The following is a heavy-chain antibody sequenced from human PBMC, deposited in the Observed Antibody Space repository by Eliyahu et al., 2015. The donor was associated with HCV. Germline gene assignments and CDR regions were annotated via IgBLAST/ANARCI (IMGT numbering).Heavy chain of an antibody. V-gene: IGHV1-18*01. CDR3: SRTIAAPGNRETY. CDR2: INGYNGET. D-gene: IGHD6-13*01. Sequence: QVQLVQSGAEVKKPGASVKVSCRASGYTFRNYGISWVXQAPGQGLEWMGWINGYNGETKYEEKYRDRVTMTADTPTTTVYMEMRSLTPDDTAMYYCSRTIAAPGNRETYWGQGTLVTVSS. J-gene: IGHJ4*02. CDR1: GYTFRNYG.